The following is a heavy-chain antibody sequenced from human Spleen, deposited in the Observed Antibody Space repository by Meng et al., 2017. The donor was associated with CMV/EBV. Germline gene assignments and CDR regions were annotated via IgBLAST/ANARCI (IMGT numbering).Heavy chain of an antibody. V-gene: IGHV3-49*04. CDR1: GFSFGDYA. CDR3: ARGSGSPEH. J-gene: IGHJ1*01. Sequence: GESLKISCTASGFSFGDYAMTWVRQAPGKRLEWIGFIRNKTKGGTTEYAASVKGRLSILRDDSKSIAYLQVDSVKTEDTGVYYCARGSGSPEHWSQGTLVTVSS. D-gene: IGHD3-10*01. CDR2: IRNKTKGGTT.